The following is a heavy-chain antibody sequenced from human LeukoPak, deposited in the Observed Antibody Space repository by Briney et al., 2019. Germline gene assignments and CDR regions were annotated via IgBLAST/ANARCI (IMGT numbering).Heavy chain of an antibody. J-gene: IGHJ4*02. D-gene: IGHD3-10*01. CDR3: ARRPVGTGKNPSRKLLGEYYFDY. Sequence: PSETLSLTCTVSGGSISSSSYYWGWIRQPPGKGLEWIGSIYYSGSTYYNPSLKSRVTISVDTSKNQFSLKLSSVTAADTAVYYWARRPVGTGKNPSRKLLGEYYFDYWGQGTLVTVSS. CDR1: GGSISSSSYY. V-gene: IGHV4-39*01. CDR2: IYYSGST.